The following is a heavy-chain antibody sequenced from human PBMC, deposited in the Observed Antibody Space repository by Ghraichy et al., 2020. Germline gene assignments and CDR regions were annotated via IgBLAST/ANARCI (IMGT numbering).Heavy chain of an antibody. CDR3: AREGAETETFDY. D-gene: IGHD1-26*01. CDR2: ISSSSSYI. J-gene: IGHJ4*02. Sequence: LSLTCAASGFTFSSYSMNWVRQAPGKGLEWVSSISSSSSYIYYADSVKGRFTISRDNAKNSLYLQMNSLRAEDTAVYYCAREGAETETFDYWGQGTLVTVSS. V-gene: IGHV3-21*01. CDR1: GFTFSSYS.